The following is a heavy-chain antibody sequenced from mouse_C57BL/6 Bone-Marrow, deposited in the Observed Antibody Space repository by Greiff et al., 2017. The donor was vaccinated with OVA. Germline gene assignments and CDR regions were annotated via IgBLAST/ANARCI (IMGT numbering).Heavy chain of an antibody. J-gene: IGHJ1*03. CDR3: ARRVITTVVADWYFDG. D-gene: IGHD1-1*01. V-gene: IGHV5-15*04. CDR1: GFTFSDYG. Sequence: VESGGGLVQPGGSLKLSCAASGFTFSDYGMAWVRQAPRKGPEWVAFISNLAYSIYYAYTVTGRFTISRENAKNTLYLEMSSLRSEDTAMYYCARRVITTVVADWYFDGWGTGTTVTVSS. CDR2: ISNLAYSI.